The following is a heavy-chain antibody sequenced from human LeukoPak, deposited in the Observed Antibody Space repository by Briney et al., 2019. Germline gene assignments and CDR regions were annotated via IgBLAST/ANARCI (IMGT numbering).Heavy chain of an antibody. V-gene: IGHV4-34*01. CDR2: INHSGST. Sequence: PSETLSLTCAVYGGSFSGYYWSWLRQPPGKGVEWVGEINHSGSTNYNPSLKSRVTISVDTSKNQFSLKLTSVTAADTAVYYCASGAAYGSGSYSDNWGQGTLVTVSS. D-gene: IGHD3-10*01. CDR3: ASGAAYGSGSYSDN. J-gene: IGHJ4*02. CDR1: GGSFSGYY.